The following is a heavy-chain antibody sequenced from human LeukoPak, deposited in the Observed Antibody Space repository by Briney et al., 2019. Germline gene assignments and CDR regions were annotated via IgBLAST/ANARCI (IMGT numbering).Heavy chain of an antibody. J-gene: IGHJ5*02. V-gene: IGHV1-2*02. Sequence: ASVKVSCKASGYTFTGYYMHWVRQAPGQGLEWMGWINPNSGGTNYAQKFQGRVTMTRDTSISTAYMELSRLRSDDTAVYYCARRMPRSTTMVRGATTNWFDPWGQGTLVTVSS. CDR1: GYTFTGYY. D-gene: IGHD3-10*01. CDR2: INPNSGGT. CDR3: ARRMPRSTTMVRGATTNWFDP.